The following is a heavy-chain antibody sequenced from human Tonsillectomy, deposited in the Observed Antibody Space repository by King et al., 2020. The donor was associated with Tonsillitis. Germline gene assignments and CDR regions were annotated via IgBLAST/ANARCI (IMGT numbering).Heavy chain of an antibody. Sequence: VQLVESGGGLVHPGESLRLSCSASGFTFNKYAMHWVRQAPGKGLEYVSAIRSRGDSTYYADSVRGRFTISRDNSKNTLYLQMSSLRPEDTAVYYCVKDRKGEIDGVISDLDSGGQGTLVIFSS. CDR2: IRSRGDST. J-gene: IGHJ4*02. V-gene: IGHV3-64D*06. CDR3: VKDRKGEIDGVISDLDS. D-gene: IGHD3-10*01. CDR1: GFTFNKYA.